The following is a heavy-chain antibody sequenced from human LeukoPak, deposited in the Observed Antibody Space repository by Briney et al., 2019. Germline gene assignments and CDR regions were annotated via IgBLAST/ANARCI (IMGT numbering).Heavy chain of an antibody. Sequence: PSQTQSLTCAVSGGSISSGGYSWSWIRQPPGKGLEWIGYIYHSGSTYYNPSLKSRVTISVDRSKNQFSLKLSSVTAADTAVYYCARGQPGYCSSSCCLYYYGMDVWGQGTTVTVSS. CDR1: GGSISSGGYS. D-gene: IGHD2-2*01. CDR3: ARGQPGYCSSSCCLYYYGMDV. J-gene: IGHJ6*02. V-gene: IGHV4-30-2*01. CDR2: IYHSGST.